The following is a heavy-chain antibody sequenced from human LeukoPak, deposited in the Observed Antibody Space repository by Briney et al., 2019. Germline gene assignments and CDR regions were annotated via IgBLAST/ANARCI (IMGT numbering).Heavy chain of an antibody. D-gene: IGHD6-19*01. CDR1: GFTFNDYY. CDR2: ISSSSSYT. V-gene: IGHV3-11*05. Sequence: KPGGSLRLSCAASGFTFNDYYMSWIRQAPGKGLEWVSYISSSSSYTNYADSVKGRFTISRDNAKNSLYLQMNSLRAEDTAVYYCARESGSGWSFDYWGQGTLVTVSS. J-gene: IGHJ4*02. CDR3: ARESGSGWSFDY.